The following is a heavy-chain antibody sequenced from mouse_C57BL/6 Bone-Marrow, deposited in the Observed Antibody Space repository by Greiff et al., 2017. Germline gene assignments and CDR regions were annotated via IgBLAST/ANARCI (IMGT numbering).Heavy chain of an antibody. CDR2: IYPRSGNT. CDR3: ARSRLRYGFAY. J-gene: IGHJ3*01. V-gene: IGHV1-81*01. Sequence: VMLVESGAELARPGASVKLSCKASGYTFTSYGISWVKQRTGQGLEWIGEIYPRSGNTYYNEKFKGKATLTADKSSSTAYMELRSLTSEDSAVYFCARSRLRYGFAYWGQGTLVTVSA. CDR1: GYTFTSYG. D-gene: IGHD1-1*01.